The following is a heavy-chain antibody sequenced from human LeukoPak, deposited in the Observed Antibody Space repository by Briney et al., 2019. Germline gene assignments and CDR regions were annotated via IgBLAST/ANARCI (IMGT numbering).Heavy chain of an antibody. J-gene: IGHJ4*02. Sequence: PGRSLRLSCAASGFTFDAYAMHWVRQAPGKGLEWVSGITWNSVTIGYADSVKGRFTISRDNARNSLYLQMNGLRAEDTALYYCFNVERNIPRWGQGTLVTVSS. CDR1: GFTFDAYA. CDR3: FNVERNIPR. CDR2: ITWNSVTI. V-gene: IGHV3-9*01. D-gene: IGHD2-2*02.